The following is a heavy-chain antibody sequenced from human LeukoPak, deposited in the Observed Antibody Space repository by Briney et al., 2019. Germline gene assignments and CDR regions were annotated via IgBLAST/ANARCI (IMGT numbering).Heavy chain of an antibody. J-gene: IGHJ4*02. Sequence: SETLSLTCTVSGGSITNSFYWGWIRQPPGQGLEWIGSMYYSGSTYYNPSLKSRVTISVDTSKNQFSLKLSSVTAADTAVYYCARQYYYNRAIYSKLDFWGQGTLVAVSS. CDR1: GGSITNSFY. CDR2: MYYSGST. CDR3: ARQYYYNRAIYSKLDF. V-gene: IGHV4-39*01. D-gene: IGHD3-22*01.